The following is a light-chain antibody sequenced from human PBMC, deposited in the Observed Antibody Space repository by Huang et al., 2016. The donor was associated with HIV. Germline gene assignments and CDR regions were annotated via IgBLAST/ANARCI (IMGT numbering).Light chain of an antibody. CDR1: QSISSS. Sequence: EIVMTQSPATLSVSPGERATLSCRASQSISSSLAWYQQNPGQAPRLLIHGASTRATGIPARFSGSGSGTEFTLTISSLQSEDFAVYHCQQYNNWPYTFGQGTNLEIK. CDR3: QQYNNWPYT. V-gene: IGKV3-15*01. J-gene: IGKJ2*01. CDR2: GAS.